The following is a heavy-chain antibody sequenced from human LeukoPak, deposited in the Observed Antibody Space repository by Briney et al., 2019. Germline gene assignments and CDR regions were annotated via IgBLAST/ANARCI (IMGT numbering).Heavy chain of an antibody. Sequence: SETLSLTCAVYGGSFSGYYWSWIRQPPGKGLEWIGEINHSGSTNYNPSLKSRVTISVDTSKNQFSLKLSSVTAADTAAYYCARDFFGGFDYWGQGTLVTVSS. CDR1: GGSFSGYY. CDR2: INHSGST. CDR3: ARDFFGGFDY. V-gene: IGHV4-34*01. J-gene: IGHJ4*02. D-gene: IGHD2/OR15-2a*01.